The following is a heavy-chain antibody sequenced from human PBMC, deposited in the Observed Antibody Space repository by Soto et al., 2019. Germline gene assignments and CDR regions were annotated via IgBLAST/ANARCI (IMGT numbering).Heavy chain of an antibody. V-gene: IGHV1-69*06. Sequence: SVKVSCKASGGTFSSYAISWVRQAPGQGLEWMGGIIPIFGTANYAQKFQGRVTITADKSTSTAYMELSSLRSEDTAVYYCASPQDYYDSSGSNYYYYGMDVWG. CDR1: GGTFSSYA. CDR2: IIPIFGTA. CDR3: ASPQDYYDSSGSNYYYYGMDV. D-gene: IGHD3-22*01. J-gene: IGHJ6*02.